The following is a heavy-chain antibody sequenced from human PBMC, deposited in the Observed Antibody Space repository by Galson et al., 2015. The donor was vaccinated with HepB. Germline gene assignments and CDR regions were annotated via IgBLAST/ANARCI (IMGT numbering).Heavy chain of an antibody. Sequence: SLRLSCAASGFTFGDYAMSWVRQAPGKGLEWVGFIRSKAYGGTTEYAASVKGRFTISRDDSKSIAYLQMNSLKTEDTAVYYCTRDKSGQKMYYYDSSGYYPSPDWGQGTLVTVSS. CDR1: GFTFGDYA. V-gene: IGHV3-49*04. J-gene: IGHJ4*02. D-gene: IGHD3-22*01. CDR2: IRSKAYGGTT. CDR3: TRDKSGQKMYYYDSSGYYPSPD.